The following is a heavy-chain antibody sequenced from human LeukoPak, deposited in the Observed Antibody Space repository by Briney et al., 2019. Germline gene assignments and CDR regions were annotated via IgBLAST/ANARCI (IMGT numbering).Heavy chain of an antibody. J-gene: IGHJ6*02. D-gene: IGHD3-3*01. CDR2: ISAYNGNT. CDR3: ARDRIRFLEWLSYGMDV. V-gene: IGHV1-18*01. CDR1: GYTFTSYG. Sequence: ASVTVSCKASGYTFTSYGISWVRQAPGKGLEWMGWISAYNGNTNYAQKLQGRVTMTTDTSTSTAYMELRSLRSDDTAVYYCARDRIRFLEWLSYGMDVWGQGTAVTVSS.